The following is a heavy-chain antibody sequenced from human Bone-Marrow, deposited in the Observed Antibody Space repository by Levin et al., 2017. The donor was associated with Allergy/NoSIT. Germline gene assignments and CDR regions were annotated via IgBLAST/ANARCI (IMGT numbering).Heavy chain of an antibody. CDR1: GFTFSSYA. J-gene: IGHJ4*02. D-gene: IGHD1-26*01. Sequence: GGSLRLSCAASGFTFSSYAMHWVRQAPGKGLEWVAVISYDGSNKYYADSVKGRFTISRDNSKNTLYLQMNSLRAEDTAVYYCARGPIVGDSYYFDYWGQGTLVTVSS. V-gene: IGHV3-30*04. CDR3: ARGPIVGDSYYFDY. CDR2: ISYDGSNK.